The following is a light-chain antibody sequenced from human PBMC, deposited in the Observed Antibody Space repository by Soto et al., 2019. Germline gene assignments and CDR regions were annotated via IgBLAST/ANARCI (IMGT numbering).Light chain of an antibody. J-gene: IGKJ1*01. Sequence: DIRMTPRNSHLSSSVGDRVTITCRASQSTSSYLAWYQQKPGKAPKLLIYQASSLENGVPSRFSGSGSGTEFSLTTSSLQPDDCATYYCQQYGSDSTFGQGTKVDIK. CDR2: QAS. V-gene: IGKV1-5*03. CDR1: QSTSSY. CDR3: QQYGSDST.